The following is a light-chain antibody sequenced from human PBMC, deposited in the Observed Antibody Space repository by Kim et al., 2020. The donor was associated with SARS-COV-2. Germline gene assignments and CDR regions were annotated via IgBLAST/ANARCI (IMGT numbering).Light chain of an antibody. Sequence: DIQMTQFPATLSASVGDRVTITCRASESISGWLAWYQQKPGKAPKLLINKASSLQSGVPSRFSGSGSGTEFTLTISSLQSDDFATYYCQQYNTYPGTVGQGTKVDIK. V-gene: IGKV1-5*03. CDR2: KAS. CDR3: QQYNTYPGT. J-gene: IGKJ1*01. CDR1: ESISGW.